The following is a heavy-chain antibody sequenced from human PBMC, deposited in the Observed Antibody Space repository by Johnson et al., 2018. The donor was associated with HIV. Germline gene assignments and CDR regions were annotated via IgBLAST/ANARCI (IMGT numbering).Heavy chain of an antibody. V-gene: IGHV3-20*04. CDR3: ARAGRITMIVVALGAFDI. CDR1: GFTFDDYG. Sequence: VQLVESGGGVIRPGGSLRLSCAASGFTFDDYGMSWVRQAPGKGLEWVSGINWNGGSTGYADSVKGRVTISRDNAKNSLYLKMNSLRAEDTAVYYCARAGRITMIVVALGAFDIWGQGTMVTVSP. D-gene: IGHD3-22*01. CDR2: INWNGGST. J-gene: IGHJ3*02.